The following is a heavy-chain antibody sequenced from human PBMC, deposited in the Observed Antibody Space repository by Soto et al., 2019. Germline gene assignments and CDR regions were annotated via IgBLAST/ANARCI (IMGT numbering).Heavy chain of an antibody. D-gene: IGHD2-2*01. CDR3: ARTQPSWTYYYYGMDV. CDR1: GGSISSSSYY. CDR2: IYYSGST. V-gene: IGHV4-39*01. Sequence: PSETLSLTCTVSGGSISSSSYYWGWIRQPPGKGLEWIGSIYYSGSTYYNPSLKSRVTISVDTSKNQFSLKLSSVTAADTAVYYCARTQPSWTYYYYGMDVWGQGTTVTVSS. J-gene: IGHJ6*02.